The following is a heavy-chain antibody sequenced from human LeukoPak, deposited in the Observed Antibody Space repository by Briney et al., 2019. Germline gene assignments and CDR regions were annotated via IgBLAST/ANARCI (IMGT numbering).Heavy chain of an antibody. CDR1: GGSFSGYY. J-gene: IGHJ4*02. Sequence: SETLSLTCAVYGGSFSGYYWSWTREPPGKGLGWIGEINHSGSTNYNPSLKSRVTISVDTSKNQFSLKVSSVTAADTAVYYCARTITIFGALGYFDYWGQGTLVTVSS. CDR3: ARTITIFGALGYFDY. CDR2: INHSGST. V-gene: IGHV4-34*01. D-gene: IGHD3-3*01.